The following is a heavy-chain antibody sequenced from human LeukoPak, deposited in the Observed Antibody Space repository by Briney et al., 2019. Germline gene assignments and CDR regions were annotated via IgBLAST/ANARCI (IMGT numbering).Heavy chain of an antibody. CDR3: AKDDNGTFDHFDY. V-gene: IGHV3-23*01. CDR2: INFSGAHT. Sequence: GGSLRLSCAASGFTFKTYAMSWVRQAPGKGLEWVAGINFSGAHTYYADSVKGRSTISRDNSKNTLSLQINSLRAEDTAVYYCAKDDNGTFDHFDYWGQGTLVTVSS. CDR1: GFTFKTYA. D-gene: IGHD1-26*01. J-gene: IGHJ4*02.